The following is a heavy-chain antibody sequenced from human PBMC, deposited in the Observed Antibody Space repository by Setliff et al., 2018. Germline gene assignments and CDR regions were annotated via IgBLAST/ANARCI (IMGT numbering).Heavy chain of an antibody. J-gene: IGHJ4*02. D-gene: IGHD3-3*01. CDR2: IFHSGST. CDR3: RFWSGYYKNDY. Sequence: SETLSLTCGVSGYSISSGHFWGWIRQPPGKGLEWLGNIFHSGSTYYNPTLNSRVTMSVDTSKNQFSLKLTSVTAADTAVYYCRFWSGYYKNDYWAQGTLVTVS. V-gene: IGHV4-38-2*01. CDR1: GYSISSGHF.